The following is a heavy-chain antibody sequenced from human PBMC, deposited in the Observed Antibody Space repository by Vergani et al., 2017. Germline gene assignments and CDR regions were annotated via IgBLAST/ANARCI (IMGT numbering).Heavy chain of an antibody. V-gene: IGHV3-48*03. Sequence: EVQLVESGGGLVQPGGSLGLSCAASGFTFSSYEMNWVRQAPGKGLEWVSYISSSGSTIYYADSVKGRFTISRDNAKNSLYLQMNSLRAEDTAVYYCAGGSWANGAFDIWGQGTMVTVSS. CDR1: GFTFSSYE. CDR3: AGGSWANGAFDI. CDR2: ISSSGSTI. J-gene: IGHJ3*02. D-gene: IGHD3-10*01.